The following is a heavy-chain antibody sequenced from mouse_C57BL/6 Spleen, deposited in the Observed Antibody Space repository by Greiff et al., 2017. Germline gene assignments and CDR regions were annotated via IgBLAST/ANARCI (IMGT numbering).Heavy chain of an antibody. CDR3: ARDGYKGYFDV. CDR1: GYSFTSYY. Sequence: QVQLQQSGPELVKPGASVKISCKASGYSFTSYYIHWVKQRPGQGLEWIGWIYPGSGNTKYNEKFKGKATLTADTSSSTAYMQLRSLTSEDSAVYYCARDGYKGYFDVWGTGTTVTVSS. V-gene: IGHV1-66*01. D-gene: IGHD2-3*01. J-gene: IGHJ1*03. CDR2: IYPGSGNT.